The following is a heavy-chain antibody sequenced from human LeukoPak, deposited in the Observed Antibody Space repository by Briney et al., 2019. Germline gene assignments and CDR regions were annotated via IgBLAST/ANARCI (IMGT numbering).Heavy chain of an antibody. CDR3: ARRSVYYYDSSGHWGY. Sequence: PGGSLRLSCAASGFTFSSYEMNWVRQAPGKGLEWVSYISSSGSTIYYADSVKGRFTISRDNAKNSLYLQMNSLRAEDTAVYYCARRSVYYYDSSGHWGYGGQGTLVTVSS. CDR1: GFTFSSYE. V-gene: IGHV3-48*03. CDR2: ISSSGSTI. D-gene: IGHD3-22*01. J-gene: IGHJ4*02.